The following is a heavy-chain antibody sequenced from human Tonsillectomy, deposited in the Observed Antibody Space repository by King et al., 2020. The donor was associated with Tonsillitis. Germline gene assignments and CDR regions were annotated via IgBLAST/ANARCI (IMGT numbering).Heavy chain of an antibody. D-gene: IGHD3-10*01. V-gene: IGHV3-21*01. CDR3: ARVFTMVRGVITPRDY. CDR1: GFTFSSYS. CDR2: ISSSSSYI. Sequence: VQLVESGGGLVKPGGSLRLSRVVSGFTFSSYSMNWVRQALGKGLEWVSFISSSSSYIYYADSVKGRFTISRDNAKNSLYLQMNSLRAEDTAVYYCARVFTMVRGVITPRDYWGQGTLVTVSS. J-gene: IGHJ4*02.